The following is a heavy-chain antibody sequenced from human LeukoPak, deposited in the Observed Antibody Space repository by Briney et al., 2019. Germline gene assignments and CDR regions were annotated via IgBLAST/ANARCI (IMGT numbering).Heavy chain of an antibody. V-gene: IGHV3-73*01. CDR3: IRLRVASGSFAFDI. CDR1: GFTFSGSA. Sequence: GGSLRLSCAASGFTFSGSAMHWVRQASGKGLEWVGRIRSKAENYATAYAASVKGRFTISRDDSKNTAYLQMNSLKTDDTAVYYCIRLRVASGSFAFDIWGQGTMVTVSS. D-gene: IGHD3-10*01. J-gene: IGHJ3*02. CDR2: IRSKAENYAT.